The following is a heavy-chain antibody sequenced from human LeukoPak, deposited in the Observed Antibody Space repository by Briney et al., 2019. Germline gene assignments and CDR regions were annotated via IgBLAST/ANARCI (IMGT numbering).Heavy chain of an antibody. CDR3: ARGTSGSGAYYYMDV. Sequence: PGGSLRLSCVASRFAFNTYWMSWVRQAPGKGLEWVATINRVGGEKYYVDPVKGRFTISRDNARNSLYLQMNSLRAEDTAVYYCARGTSGSGAYYYMDVWGKGTTVTVSS. CDR2: INRVGGEK. CDR1: RFAFNTYW. J-gene: IGHJ6*03. V-gene: IGHV3-7*01. D-gene: IGHD6-25*01.